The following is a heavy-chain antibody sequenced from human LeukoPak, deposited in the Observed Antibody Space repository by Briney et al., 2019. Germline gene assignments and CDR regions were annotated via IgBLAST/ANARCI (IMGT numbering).Heavy chain of an antibody. CDR1: GGSISSSSYY. CDR3: ARVIVVVVAATPADAFDI. Sequence: SETLSLTCTVSGGSISSSSYYWGWIRQPPGKGLEWIGSIYYSGSTYYNPSLESRVTISVDTSKNQFSLKLSSVTAADTAVYYCARVIVVVVAATPADAFDIWGQGTMVTVSS. CDR2: IYYSGST. D-gene: IGHD2-15*01. V-gene: IGHV4-39*01. J-gene: IGHJ3*02.